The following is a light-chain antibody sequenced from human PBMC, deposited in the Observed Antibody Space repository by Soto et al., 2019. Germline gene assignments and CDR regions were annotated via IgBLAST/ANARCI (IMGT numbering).Light chain of an antibody. V-gene: IGKV3-11*01. Sequence: DIVLTQSPATLSLSPGDRATLSCRASQSISSYLAWYQQKPGQAPRLLIYDASRMATGVPARFSGSGSGTDFTLTISSLQPEDFAVYYCQQRSSWPRTFGHGTKVDIK. CDR2: DAS. CDR1: QSISSY. J-gene: IGKJ3*01. CDR3: QQRSSWPRT.